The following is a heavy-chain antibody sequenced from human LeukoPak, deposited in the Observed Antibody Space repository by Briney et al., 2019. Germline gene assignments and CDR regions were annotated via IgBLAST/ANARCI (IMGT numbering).Heavy chain of an antibody. V-gene: IGHV4-39*07. CDR2: IHYTGST. CDR3: ARDRLAYSSGWYYFDY. CDR1: GGSIRSNSYN. D-gene: IGHD6-19*01. J-gene: IGHJ4*02. Sequence: SETLSLTCSVSGGSIRSNSYNWGWIRQPPGKGLEWIGNIHYTGSTYNNPSLKSRVTISVDTSKNQFSLKLSSVTAADTAVYYCARDRLAYSSGWYYFDYWGQGTLVTVSS.